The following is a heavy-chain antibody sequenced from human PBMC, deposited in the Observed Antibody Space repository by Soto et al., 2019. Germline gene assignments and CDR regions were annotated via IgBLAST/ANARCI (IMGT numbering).Heavy chain of an antibody. J-gene: IGHJ4*02. V-gene: IGHV1-3*01. CDR3: ARTSGYYFYDY. Sequence: ASVKVSCKASGDTFTSYAMHWVRQAPGQRLEWMGWINAGNANTKYSQKFQGRVTITRDTSASTAYMELSSLRSEDTAVYYCARTSGYYFYDYWGQGTLVTVSS. CDR1: GDTFTSYA. CDR2: INAGNANT. D-gene: IGHD3-3*01.